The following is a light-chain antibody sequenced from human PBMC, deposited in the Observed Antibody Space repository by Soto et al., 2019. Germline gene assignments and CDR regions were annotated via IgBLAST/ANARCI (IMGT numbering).Light chain of an antibody. Sequence: EIVLTQSPATLSLSPGERATLSCRASQSVSSSYLAWYQQKPGQAPRLVIYGASSRATGTPDRFSGSGSGTDFTLTISRLEPEDFAVYYGQQYGSSPYTFGQGTKLESK. CDR3: QQYGSSPYT. V-gene: IGKV3-20*01. CDR1: QSVSSSY. CDR2: GAS. J-gene: IGKJ2*01.